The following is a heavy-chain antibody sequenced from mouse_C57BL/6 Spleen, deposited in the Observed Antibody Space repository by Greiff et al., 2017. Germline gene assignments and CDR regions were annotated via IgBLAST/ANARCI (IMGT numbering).Heavy chain of an antibody. Sequence: EVQLQQSGTVLARPGASVKMSCKTSGYTFTSYWMHWVKQRPGQGLEWIGAIYPGNSDTSYNQKFKGKAKLTAVTSASTAYMELSSLTNEDSAVYYCTREAIYYDYDGGFDYWGQGTTLTVSS. CDR2: IYPGNSDT. D-gene: IGHD2-4*01. V-gene: IGHV1-5*01. CDR3: TREAIYYDYDGGFDY. J-gene: IGHJ2*01. CDR1: GYTFTSYW.